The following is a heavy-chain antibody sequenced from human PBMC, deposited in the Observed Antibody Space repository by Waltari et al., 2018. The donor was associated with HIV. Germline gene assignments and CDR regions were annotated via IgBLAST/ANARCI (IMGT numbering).Heavy chain of an antibody. CDR1: GFTFSSYW. Sequence: EVQLVESGGGLVQPGGSLRLSCAASGFTFSSYWMHWVRQAPGKGLVLVSRINSDGSSTSYADSVKGRFTISRDNAKNTLYLQMNSLRAEDTAVYYCARVMGSGWYNYGMDVWGQGTTVTVSS. V-gene: IGHV3-74*01. D-gene: IGHD6-19*01. J-gene: IGHJ6*02. CDR3: ARVMGSGWYNYGMDV. CDR2: INSDGSST.